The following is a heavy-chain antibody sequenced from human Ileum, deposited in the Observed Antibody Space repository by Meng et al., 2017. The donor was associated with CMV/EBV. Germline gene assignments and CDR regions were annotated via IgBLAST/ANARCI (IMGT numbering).Heavy chain of an antibody. Sequence: GESLKISCAASGFKFSDYGMHWVRQAPGKGLEWVAFIRYNGNDKFYADSVKGRFTMFRDNSRNTLFLQMNSQRTEDTAVYYCGKALGGSNSHFPSPDYWGQGTLVTVSS. CDR2: IRYNGNDK. D-gene: IGHD2-2*01. V-gene: IGHV3-30*02. CDR1: GFKFSDYG. J-gene: IGHJ4*02. CDR3: GKALGGSNSHFPSPDY.